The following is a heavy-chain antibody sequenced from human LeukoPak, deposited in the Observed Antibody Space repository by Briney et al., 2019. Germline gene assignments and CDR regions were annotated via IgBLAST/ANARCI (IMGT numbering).Heavy chain of an antibody. CDR2: IWYDGSKK. CDR3: ARYFGTISSFDY. D-gene: IGHD3/OR15-3a*01. CDR1: GFTFSSYG. J-gene: IGHJ4*02. V-gene: IGHV3-33*01. Sequence: WRSLRLSCAASGFTFSSYGMHWVRQAPGKGLEWVAVIWYDGSKKYYADSVKGRFTISRDQSKNTLYLQMNSLRAEDTAVYYCARYFGTISSFDYWGQGTLVTVSS.